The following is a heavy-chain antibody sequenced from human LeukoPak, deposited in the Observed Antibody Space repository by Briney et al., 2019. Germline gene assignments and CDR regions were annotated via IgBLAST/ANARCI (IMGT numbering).Heavy chain of an antibody. D-gene: IGHD3-16*01. CDR3: ARGVWGSWFDP. J-gene: IGHJ5*02. Sequence: ASVKVSCKASGYTFTSYYMHWVRQAPGQGLEWMGIINPSGGSTSYAQKFQGRVTITRNTSISTAYMELSSLRSEDTAVYYCARGVWGSWFDPWGQGTLVTVSS. V-gene: IGHV1-46*01. CDR1: GYTFTSYY. CDR2: INPSGGST.